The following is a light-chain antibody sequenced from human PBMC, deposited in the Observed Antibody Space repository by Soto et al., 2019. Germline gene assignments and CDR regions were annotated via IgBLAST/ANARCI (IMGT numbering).Light chain of an antibody. CDR1: SSDVGGFNY. Sequence: QSVLAQPASVSGSPGQSITISCTGTSSDVGGFNYVSWYQQHPGKAPKLLIYEVNIRPSGFSNRFSGSKSGNTASLTISGLQADDDADYYCSSYTSTSTFVFGTGTKVTVL. V-gene: IGLV2-14*01. CDR2: EVN. J-gene: IGLJ1*01. CDR3: SSYTSTSTFV.